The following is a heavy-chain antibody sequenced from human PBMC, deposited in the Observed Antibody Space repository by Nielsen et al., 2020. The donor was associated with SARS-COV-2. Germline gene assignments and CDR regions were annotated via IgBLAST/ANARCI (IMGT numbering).Heavy chain of an antibody. CDR2: IRSKTNNYET. V-gene: IGHV3-73*01. CDR1: GFTFGDAI. J-gene: IGHJ6*02. Sequence: GEFLKISCAASGFTFGDAIIHWVLQASGKGLERVGRIRSKTNNYETSYAASVKGRFIISRDESKNMAYLQMNSLKTDDTAVYYCKHYYDMHVCGQGTTVTVSS. CDR3: KHYYDMHV.